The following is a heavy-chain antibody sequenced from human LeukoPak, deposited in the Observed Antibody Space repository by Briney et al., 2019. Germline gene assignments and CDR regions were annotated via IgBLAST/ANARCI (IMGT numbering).Heavy chain of an antibody. CDR1: GGSISSGSYY. D-gene: IGHD6-19*01. CDR2: IYTSGST. CDR3: ASVTGLAVADAFDI. J-gene: IGHJ3*02. V-gene: IGHV4-61*02. Sequence: SQTLSLTCTVSGGSISSGSYYWSWIRQPAGKGLEWIGRIYTSGSTNYNPSLKSRVTISVDTSKNQFSLKLSSVTAADTAVYYCASVTGLAVADAFDIWGQGTMVTVSS.